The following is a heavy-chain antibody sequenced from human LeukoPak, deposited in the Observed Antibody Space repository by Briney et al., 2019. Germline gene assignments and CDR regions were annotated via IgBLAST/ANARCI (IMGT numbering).Heavy chain of an antibody. CDR1: GGSISSYY. D-gene: IGHD3-16*01. J-gene: IGHJ4*02. Sequence: SETLSLTCTVPGGSISSYYWSWIRQPPGKGLEWIGYIYYSGSTNYNPSLKSRVTISVDTSKNDFSLKLSSVAAADTATYYCARDMNPTHYFDYWGQGTLVTVSS. CDR2: IYYSGST. V-gene: IGHV4-59*12. CDR3: ARDMNPTHYFDY.